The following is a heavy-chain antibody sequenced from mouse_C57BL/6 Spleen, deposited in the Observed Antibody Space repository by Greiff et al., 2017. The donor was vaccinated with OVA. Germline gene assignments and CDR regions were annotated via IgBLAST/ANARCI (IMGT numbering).Heavy chain of an antibody. CDR1: GFSLTSYA. CDR3: ARNIGPTTPGWYFDG. V-gene: IGHV2-9-1*01. D-gene: IGHD2-10*01. Sequence: VQLVESGPGLVAPSQSLSITCTVSGFSLTSYAISWVRQPPGKGLEWLGVIWPGGGTNYNSALKSRLSISKDNSKSQVFLKMNSLQTDDTARYDCARNIGPTTPGWYFDGWGTGTTVTVSS. CDR2: IWPGGGT. J-gene: IGHJ1*03.